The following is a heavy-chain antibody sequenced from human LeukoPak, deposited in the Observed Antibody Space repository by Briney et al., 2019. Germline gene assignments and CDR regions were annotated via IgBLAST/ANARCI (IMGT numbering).Heavy chain of an antibody. CDR2: ISYDGSNK. D-gene: IGHD6-19*01. V-gene: IGHV3-30*18. CDR1: GFTFSSYG. CDR3: AKDEVVAGYFYFDY. Sequence: GRSLRLSCAASGFTFSSYGMHWVRQAPGKGLEWVAVISYDGSNKYYADSVKGRFTISRDNSKNTLYLQMNSLRAEDTAVYYCAKDEVVAGYFYFDYWGQGTLVTVSS. J-gene: IGHJ4*02.